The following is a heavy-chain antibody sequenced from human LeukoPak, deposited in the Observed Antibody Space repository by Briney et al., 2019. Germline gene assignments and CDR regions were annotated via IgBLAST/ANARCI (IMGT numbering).Heavy chain of an antibody. J-gene: IGHJ3*02. V-gene: IGHV4-59*01. Sequence: KPSETLSLTCTVSGGSISSYYWSWIRQPPGKGLKWIGYIYYSGSTNYNPSLKSRVTIPVDTSKNQFSLKLSSVTAADTAVYYCASHTVTTAYAFDIWGQGTMVTVSS. CDR3: ASHTVTTAYAFDI. D-gene: IGHD4-17*01. CDR2: IYYSGST. CDR1: GGSISSYY.